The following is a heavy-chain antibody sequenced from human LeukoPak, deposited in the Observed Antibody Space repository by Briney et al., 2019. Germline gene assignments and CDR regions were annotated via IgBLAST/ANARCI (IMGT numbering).Heavy chain of an antibody. CDR1: GFTFSNYA. Sequence: PGGSLRLSCAASGFTFSNYAMSWVRQAPGKGLEWVSGISGSGDGTYYGDSVKGRFTISRDNSKNTVYLQMNSLRAEDTAVYYCAKEKQRNFDYWGQGTLVTVSS. CDR2: ISGSGDGT. CDR3: AKEKQRNFDY. J-gene: IGHJ4*02. V-gene: IGHV3-23*01.